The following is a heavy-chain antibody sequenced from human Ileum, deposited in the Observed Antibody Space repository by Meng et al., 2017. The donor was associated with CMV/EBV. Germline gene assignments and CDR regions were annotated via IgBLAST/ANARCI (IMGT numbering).Heavy chain of an antibody. CDR1: RFSFSCNY. Sequence: LVVNGGGSVVQGGSRGSCCASYRFSFSCNYMDWGRQAPGKGLEWIARIRSRAVSYTTEYAESVKGRFTISRDDSKNSLYLQMDSLKTEDTAIYYCVKGHIALDYWGQGTLVTVSS. D-gene: IGHD2-21*01. V-gene: IGHV3-72*01. CDR3: VKGHIALDY. J-gene: IGHJ4*02. CDR2: IRSRAVSYTT.